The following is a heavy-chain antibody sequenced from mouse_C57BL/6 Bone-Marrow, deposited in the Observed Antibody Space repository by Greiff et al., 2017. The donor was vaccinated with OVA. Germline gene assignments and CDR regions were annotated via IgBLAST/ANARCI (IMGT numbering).Heavy chain of an antibody. CDR3: TAWDTTVVAPADYAMDY. J-gene: IGHJ4*01. Sequence: EVQLQQSGAELVRPGASVKLSCTASGFNIKDDYMHWVKQRPEQGLEWIGWIDPENGDTEYASKFQGKATITADTSSNTAYLQLSSLTSEDTAVYYCTAWDTTVVAPADYAMDYWGQGTSVTVSA. D-gene: IGHD1-1*01. CDR2: IDPENGDT. CDR1: GFNIKDDY. V-gene: IGHV14-4*01.